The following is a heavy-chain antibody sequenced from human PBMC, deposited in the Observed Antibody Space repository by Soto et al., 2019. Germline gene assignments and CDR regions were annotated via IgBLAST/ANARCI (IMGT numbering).Heavy chain of an antibody. Sequence: QPGGSVRLSCAASGFTFSNYGMSWVRQAPGKGLEWVSALPEIGTNTYYADSVKGRFTISRDNSKNTLFLQINNLRAGDTAVYYCAKKSGVGATWYFDYWGQGTLVTVSS. CDR3: AKKSGVGATWYFDY. J-gene: IGHJ4*02. CDR1: GFTFSNYG. CDR2: LPEIGTNT. V-gene: IGHV3-23*01. D-gene: IGHD1-26*01.